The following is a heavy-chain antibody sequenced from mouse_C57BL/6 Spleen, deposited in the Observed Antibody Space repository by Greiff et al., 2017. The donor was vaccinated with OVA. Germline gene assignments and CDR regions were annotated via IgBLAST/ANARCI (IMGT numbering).Heavy chain of an antibody. CDR2: ISDGGSYT. CDR1: GFTFSSYA. D-gene: IGHD1-1*01. CDR3: ARDGITTVVAYWYFDV. V-gene: IGHV5-4*01. Sequence: EVKLMESGGGLVKPGGSLKLSCAASGFTFSSYAMSWVRQTPEKRLEWVATISDGGSYTYYPDNVKGRFTISRDNAKNNLYLQMSHLKSEDTAMYYWARDGITTVVAYWYFDVWGTGTTVTVSS. J-gene: IGHJ1*03.